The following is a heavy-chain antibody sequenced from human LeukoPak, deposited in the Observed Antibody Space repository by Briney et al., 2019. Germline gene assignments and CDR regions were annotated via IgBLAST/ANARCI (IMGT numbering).Heavy chain of an antibody. CDR2: ISGSGGST. CDR1: GFTFSSYA. Sequence: GGSLRLSCAASGFTFSSYAMSWVRQAPGKGLEWVSAISGSGGSTYYADSVKGRFTISRDNSKNTLYLQMNSLRAEDTAVYYCAKSLYYYDSSGYYWYFDLWGRGTLVTVSS. V-gene: IGHV3-23*01. J-gene: IGHJ2*01. D-gene: IGHD3-22*01. CDR3: AKSLYYYDSSGYYWYFDL.